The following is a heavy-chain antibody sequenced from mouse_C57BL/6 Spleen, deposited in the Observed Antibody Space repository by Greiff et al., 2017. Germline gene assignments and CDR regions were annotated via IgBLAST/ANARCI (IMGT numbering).Heavy chain of an antibody. Sequence: QVQLKQPGAELVRPGTSVKLSCKASGYTFTSYWMHWVKQRPGQGLEWIGVIDPSDSYTNYNQKFKGKATLTVDTSSSTAYMQLSSLTSEDSAVYYCARRVENYWGQGTTLTVSS. CDR1: GYTFTSYW. CDR3: ARRVENY. V-gene: IGHV1-59*01. CDR2: IDPSDSYT. J-gene: IGHJ2*01.